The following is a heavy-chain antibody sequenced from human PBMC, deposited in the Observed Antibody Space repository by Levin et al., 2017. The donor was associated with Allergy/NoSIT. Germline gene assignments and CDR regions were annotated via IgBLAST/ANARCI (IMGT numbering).Heavy chain of an antibody. CDR1: GFTVSSNY. CDR2: IYSGGST. V-gene: IGHV3-66*01. D-gene: IGHD1-1*01. J-gene: IGHJ6*03. CDR3: ARVSRQYNWNDPGFVERHYYYYYMDV. Sequence: GGSLRLSCAASGFTVSSNYMSWVRQAPGKGLEWVSVIYSGGSTYYADSVKGRFTISRDNSKTTLYLQMNSLRAEDTAVYYCARVSRQYNWNDPGFVERHYYYYYMDVWGKGTTVTVSS.